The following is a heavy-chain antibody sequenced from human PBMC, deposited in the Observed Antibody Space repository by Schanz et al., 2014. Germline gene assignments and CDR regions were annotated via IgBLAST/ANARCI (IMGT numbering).Heavy chain of an antibody. CDR1: GFTFSRFA. D-gene: IGHD2-2*01. V-gene: IGHV3-23*04. J-gene: IGHJ4*02. Sequence: VQLVESGGGVVRPGRSLRLSCATSGFTFSRFAMTWVRQAPGKGLDWVSAISGSGSSTYYADSVKGRFTISRDNSKNTLYLQMNNLRAEDTAVYFCAKVAPAATYLDSWGLGTLVTVSS. CDR3: AKVAPAATYLDS. CDR2: ISGSGSST.